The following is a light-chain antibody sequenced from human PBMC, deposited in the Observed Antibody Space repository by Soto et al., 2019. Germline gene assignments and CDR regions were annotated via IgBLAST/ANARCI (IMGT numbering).Light chain of an antibody. CDR2: DAS. Sequence: EMVLTQSPGTLSLSPGERATLSCRASQSVTSTHSAWYQQKPGQAPRLLIYDASTRATGIPDRFSGSGSGTDFTVTISRVEPEDFAVYCWRNVDGSLWTFGPGTKVEIK. J-gene: IGKJ1*01. CDR1: QSVTSTH. V-gene: IGKV3-20*01. CDR3: RNVDGSLWT.